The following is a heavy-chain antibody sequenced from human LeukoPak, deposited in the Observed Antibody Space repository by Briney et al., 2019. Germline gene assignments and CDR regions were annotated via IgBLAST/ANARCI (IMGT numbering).Heavy chain of an antibody. CDR2: IYPGDSDT. CDR1: GYTFTSNW. V-gene: IGHV5-51*01. J-gene: IGHJ5*02. Sequence: ESLKISCKGSGYTFTSNWIGWVRQMPGKGLEWMGIIYPGDSDTRYSPSFQGQVTISADKSISTAYLQWSSLKASDTAMYYCARRYYGSGSYYNWFDPWGQGTLVTVSS. CDR3: ARRYYGSGSYYNWFDP. D-gene: IGHD3-10*01.